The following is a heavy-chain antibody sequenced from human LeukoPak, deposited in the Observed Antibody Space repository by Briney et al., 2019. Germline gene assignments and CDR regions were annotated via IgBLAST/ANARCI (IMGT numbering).Heavy chain of an antibody. J-gene: IGHJ4*02. V-gene: IGHV4-59*01. CDR3: ARTYSSSDEFDY. CDR2: IYYSGST. Sequence: SETLSLTCTVSGGSISSYYWSWIRQPPGKGLEWIGYIYYSGSTNYNPSLKSRVTISVDTSKNQISLKLSSVTAADTAVYYCARTYSSSDEFDYWGQGTLVTVSS. CDR1: GGSISSYY. D-gene: IGHD6-13*01.